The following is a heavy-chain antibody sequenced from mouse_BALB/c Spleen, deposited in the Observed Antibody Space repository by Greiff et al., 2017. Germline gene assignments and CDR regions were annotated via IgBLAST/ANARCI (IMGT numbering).Heavy chain of an antibody. V-gene: IGHV5-6-3*01. CDR3: ARDRGGRY. Sequence: EVKLVESGGGLVQPGGSRKLSCAASGFTFSSYGMSWVRQTPDKRLELVATINSNGGSTYYPDSVKGRFTISRDNAKNTLYLQMSSLKSEDTAMYYCARDRGGRYGGQGTSVTVSS. CDR1: GFTFSSYG. D-gene: IGHD1-1*02. J-gene: IGHJ4*01. CDR2: INSNGGST.